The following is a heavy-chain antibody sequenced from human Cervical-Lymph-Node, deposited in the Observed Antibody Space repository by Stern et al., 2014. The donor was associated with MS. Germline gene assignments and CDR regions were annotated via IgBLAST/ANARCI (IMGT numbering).Heavy chain of an antibody. CDR3: ARHEDKWLVLHDY. CDR2: IYYSGST. Sequence: QLQLQESGPGLVKPSETLSLTCTVSGGSISSSSYYWGWIRQPPGKGLEWIGSIYYSGSTYYNPSLKIRVTISVDTSKNQFSLKLSSVTAADTAVYYCARHEDKWLVLHDYWGQGTLVTVSS. J-gene: IGHJ4*02. CDR1: GGSISSSSYY. V-gene: IGHV4-39*01. D-gene: IGHD6-19*01.